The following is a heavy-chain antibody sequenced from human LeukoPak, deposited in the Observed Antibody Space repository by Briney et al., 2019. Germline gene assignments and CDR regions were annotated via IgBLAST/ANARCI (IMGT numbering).Heavy chain of an antibody. CDR1: GGSISSYY. D-gene: IGHD3-10*01. CDR3: ASSLLERGSGSYLWYYYYMDV. CDR2: IYTSGST. V-gene: IGHV4-4*07. J-gene: IGHJ6*03. Sequence: PSETLSLTCTVSGGSISSYYWSWIRQPAGKGLEWIGRIYTSGSTNYNPSLKSRGTMSVDTSKNQFSLKLSSVTAADTAVYYCASSLLERGSGSYLWYYYYMDVWGKGTTVTVSS.